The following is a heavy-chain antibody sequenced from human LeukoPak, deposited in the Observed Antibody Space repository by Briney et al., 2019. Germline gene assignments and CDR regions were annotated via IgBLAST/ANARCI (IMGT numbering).Heavy chain of an antibody. CDR3: ARDSTGTTWQLDY. V-gene: IGHV1-69*05. D-gene: IGHD1-1*01. Sequence: SVKVSCRAAGGAFSSYAFSWVRQAPGQGLEWMGGLIPMFRTPNYAQKFLGRVTITTDESTSTAYMELTSLGADDTAVYYCARDSTGTTWQLDYWGQGTLVTVSS. J-gene: IGHJ4*02. CDR1: GGAFSSYA. CDR2: LIPMFRTP.